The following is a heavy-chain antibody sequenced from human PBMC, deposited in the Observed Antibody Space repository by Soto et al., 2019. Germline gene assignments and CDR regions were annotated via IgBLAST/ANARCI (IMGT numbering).Heavy chain of an antibody. CDR1: GYTFTSYH. CDR3: AREGVQGGLDV. Sequence: QVQLVQSGAEVKKPGASERISCKASGYTFTSYHLHWVRQAPGQGLEWVGMISPSGGRTTYAQKFQRRVTMTRDTSTNTIFMERNSLRSDDTAIYYCAREGVQGGLDVWGQGTTVTVSS. CDR2: ISPSGGRT. V-gene: IGHV1-46*01. J-gene: IGHJ6*02. D-gene: IGHD2-8*01.